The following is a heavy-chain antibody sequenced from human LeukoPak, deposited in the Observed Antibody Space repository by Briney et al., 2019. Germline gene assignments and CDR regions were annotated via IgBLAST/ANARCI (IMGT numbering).Heavy chain of an antibody. Sequence: GGSLRLSCAASGFTFSSYAMHWVRQAPGKGLEWVAVITFDGNIKYYADSVKGRFTISRDNSKNTLYLQMNSLRAEDTAVYYCARESEGADYWGQGTLVTVSS. CDR3: ARESEGADY. J-gene: IGHJ4*02. CDR2: ITFDGNIK. CDR1: GFTFSSYA. V-gene: IGHV3-30-3*01.